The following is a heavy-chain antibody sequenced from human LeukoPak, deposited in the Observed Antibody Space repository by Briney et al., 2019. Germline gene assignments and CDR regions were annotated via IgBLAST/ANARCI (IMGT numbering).Heavy chain of an antibody. V-gene: IGHV3-73*01. J-gene: IGHJ4*02. CDR3: AKTRPLDSSSWSHGDY. CDR1: GFTFSGSA. D-gene: IGHD6-13*01. CDR2: VRAKTYNYAT. Sequence: GGSLRLSCAASGFTFSGSAMYWVRQASGKGLEWVGHVRAKTYNYATAYAASVEGRFTISRDDSKSTTYLQMNSLKTEDTAMYYCAKTRPLDSSSWSHGDYWGQGTLVTVSS.